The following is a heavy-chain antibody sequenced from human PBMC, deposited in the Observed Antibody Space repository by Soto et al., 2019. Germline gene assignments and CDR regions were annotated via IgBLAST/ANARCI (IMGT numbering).Heavy chain of an antibody. Sequence: SVKVSCKASGGTFSSYAISWVRQAPGQGLEWMGGIIPIFGTANYAQKFQGRVTITADESTSTAYMELSSLRSEDTAVYSCSLVRVDSKAGYYYYGMDVWGQGTTVTVSS. CDR1: GGTFSSYA. CDR3: SLVRVDSKAGYYYYGMDV. CDR2: IIPIFGTA. J-gene: IGHJ6*02. D-gene: IGHD3-22*01. V-gene: IGHV1-69*13.